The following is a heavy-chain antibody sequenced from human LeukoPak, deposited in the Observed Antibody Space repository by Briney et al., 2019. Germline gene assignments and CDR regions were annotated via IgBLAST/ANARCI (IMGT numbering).Heavy chain of an antibody. CDR3: AGVPIPGWFDP. CDR2: IYYSGST. CDR1: GGSISSSSYY. Sequence: SETLSLTCTVSGGSISSSSYYWGWIRQPPGKGLEWIGNIYYSGSTYYNPSLKSRVTISVDTSKNHFSLKLSSVTAADTAVYYCAGVPIPGWFDPWGQGTLVTVSS. V-gene: IGHV4-39*07. D-gene: IGHD2-21*01. J-gene: IGHJ5*02.